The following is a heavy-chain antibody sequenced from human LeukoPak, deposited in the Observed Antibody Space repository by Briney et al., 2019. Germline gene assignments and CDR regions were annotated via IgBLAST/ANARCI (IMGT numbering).Heavy chain of an antibody. CDR3: ARADGDGGYYYYYGMDV. V-gene: IGHV3-7*03. CDR2: IKQDGSEK. D-gene: IGHD4-17*01. Sequence: GGSLRLSCAASEFTFSSYWMSWVRQAPGKGLEWVANIKQDGSEKYYVDSVKGRFTISRDNAKSSLYLQMNSLRAEDTAVYYCARADGDGGYYYYYGMDVWGKGTTVTASS. J-gene: IGHJ6*04. CDR1: EFTFSSYW.